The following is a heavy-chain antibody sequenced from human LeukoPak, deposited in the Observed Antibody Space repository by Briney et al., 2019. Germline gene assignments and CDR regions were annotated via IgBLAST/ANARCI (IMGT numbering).Heavy chain of an antibody. CDR1: GYSFTNYW. CDR2: IYPGDSDT. J-gene: IGHJ4*02. V-gene: IGHV5-51*01. CDR3: ARHTRDSTPLFDY. Sequence: GESLKISCKGSGYSFTNYWIGWVRQMPGKGLEWMGIIYPGDSDTRYSPSFQGQVTISADKSIGTAYLQWSSLKAADTAMYYCARHTRDSTPLFDYWGQGPLVTVSS. D-gene: IGHD2-21*02.